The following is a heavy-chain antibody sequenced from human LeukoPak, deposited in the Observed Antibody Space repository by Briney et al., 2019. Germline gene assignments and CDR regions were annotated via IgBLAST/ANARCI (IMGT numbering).Heavy chain of an antibody. D-gene: IGHD5-18*01. CDR1: GFTFSSYA. CDR2: ISGSDGYT. CDR3: AKQDTSMDYFDC. Sequence: PGGSLRLSCVASGFTFSSYALSWVRQAPGKGLDCVSVISGSDGYTYYADSVKGRFTISRDNSKNTLYLQMNSLRAEDTAMYYCAKQDTSMDYFDCWGQGTLVTVSS. J-gene: IGHJ4*02. V-gene: IGHV3-23*01.